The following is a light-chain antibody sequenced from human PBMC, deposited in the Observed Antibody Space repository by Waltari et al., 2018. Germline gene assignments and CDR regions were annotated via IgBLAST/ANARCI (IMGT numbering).Light chain of an antibody. CDR1: SHRNYY. V-gene: IGLV3-19*01. J-gene: IGLJ2*01. Sequence: SSELTQDPAVSVAMGQTVRITCQGDSHRNYYASWYQQRQGQAPGLVMYDKNNRPSGVPDRFSGSSSHNTASLTITGAQAEDEASYYCHSRDASGVGGSFGGGTKLTVL. CDR3: HSRDASGVGGS. CDR2: DKN.